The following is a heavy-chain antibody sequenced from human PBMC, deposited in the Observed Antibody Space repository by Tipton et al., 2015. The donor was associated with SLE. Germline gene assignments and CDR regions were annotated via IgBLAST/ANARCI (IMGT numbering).Heavy chain of an antibody. CDR3: AGLMWGARGY. CDR1: GYSISSGYY. CDR2: IYYSGST. D-gene: IGHD2-15*01. V-gene: IGHV4-38-2*02. J-gene: IGHJ4*02. Sequence: GLVKPSETLSLTCNVSGYSISSGYYWGWIRQFPGKGLEWIGSIYYSGSTYYNPSLKSRVTISVDTSKNQFSLELNSVTAADTAVYYCAGLMWGARGYWGQGALVTVSS.